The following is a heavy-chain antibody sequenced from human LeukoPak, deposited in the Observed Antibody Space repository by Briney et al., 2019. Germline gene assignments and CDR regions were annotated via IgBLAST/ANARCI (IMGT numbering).Heavy chain of an antibody. Sequence: ASVKVSCKASGYTFTNYYMHWVRQAPGQGLEWVGIINPRGDSTGYAQKFQGRVTMTRDTSTSTVYMELSSLTSEDTAVYYCAKELRTGVGATDYWGQGTLVTVSS. CDR1: GYTFTNYY. CDR3: AKELRTGVGATDY. V-gene: IGHV1-46*01. J-gene: IGHJ4*02. D-gene: IGHD1-26*01. CDR2: INPRGDST.